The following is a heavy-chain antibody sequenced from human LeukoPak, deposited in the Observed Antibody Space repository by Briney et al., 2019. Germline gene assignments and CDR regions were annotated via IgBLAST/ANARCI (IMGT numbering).Heavy chain of an antibody. J-gene: IGHJ6*02. D-gene: IGHD4-17*01. V-gene: IGHV4-30-2*01. Sequence: PSETLSLTRAVSGGSISSGGYSWSWIRQPPGKGLEWIGYIYHSGSTYYNPSLKSRVTISVDRSKNQFSLKLSSVTAADTAVYYCARALTTVTGYYGMDVWGQGTTVTVSS. CDR1: GGSISSGGYS. CDR2: IYHSGST. CDR3: ARALTTVTGYYGMDV.